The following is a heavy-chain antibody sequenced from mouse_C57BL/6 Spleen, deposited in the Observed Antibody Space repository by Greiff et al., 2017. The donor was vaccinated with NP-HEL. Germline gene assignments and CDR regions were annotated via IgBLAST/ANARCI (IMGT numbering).Heavy chain of an antibody. CDR1: GYTFTSYG. CDR3: ARSRTGPYYFDY. CDR2: IYPRSGNT. Sequence: VQLVESGAELARPGASVKLSCKASGYTFTSYGISWVKQRTGQGLEWIGEIYPRSGNTYYNEKFKGKATLTADKSSSTAYMELRSLTSEDSAVYFCARSRTGPYYFDYWGQGTTLTVSS. V-gene: IGHV1-81*01. D-gene: IGHD4-1*01. J-gene: IGHJ2*01.